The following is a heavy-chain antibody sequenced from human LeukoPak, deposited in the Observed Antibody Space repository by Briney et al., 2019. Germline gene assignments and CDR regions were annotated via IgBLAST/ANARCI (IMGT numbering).Heavy chain of an antibody. Sequence: PGRFLRLSCAASGFTFSSYSMNWVRQAPGKGLEWVSSITSSSTYIYYADSVKGRFTISRDNAENSLYLQMNSLRAEDTAIYYCAELGITMIGGVWGKGTTVTISS. CDR1: GFTFSSYS. D-gene: IGHD3-10*02. J-gene: IGHJ6*04. V-gene: IGHV3-21*01. CDR2: ITSSSTYI. CDR3: AELGITMIGGV.